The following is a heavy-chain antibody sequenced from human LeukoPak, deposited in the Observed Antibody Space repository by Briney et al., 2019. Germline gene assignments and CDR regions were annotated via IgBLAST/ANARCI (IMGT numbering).Heavy chain of an antibody. CDR2: IYYSGST. Sequence: PSETLSLTCTVSGGSISSYYWSWIRQPPGKGLEWIGYIYYSGSTNYNPSLKSRVTISVDTSKNQFSLKLSSVTAADTAVYYCARLSWSGYYNSPVDAFDIWGQGTMVTVSS. J-gene: IGHJ3*02. CDR1: GGSISSYY. CDR3: ARLSWSGYYNSPVDAFDI. V-gene: IGHV4-59*01. D-gene: IGHD3-3*01.